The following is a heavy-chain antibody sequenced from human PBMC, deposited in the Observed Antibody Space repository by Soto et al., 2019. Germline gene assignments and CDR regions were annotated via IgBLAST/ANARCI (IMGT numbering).Heavy chain of an antibody. V-gene: IGHV4-59*08. CDR1: GGSISSYY. Sequence: ASETLSLTCTVSGGSISSYYWSWIRQPPGKGLEWIGYIYYSGSTNYNPSLKSRVTISVDTSKNQFSLKLSSVTAADTAVYYCARHVVGYYDYVWGAPRHFDYWGQGTLVTVSS. D-gene: IGHD3-16*01. J-gene: IGHJ4*02. CDR3: ARHVVGYYDYVWGAPRHFDY. CDR2: IYYSGST.